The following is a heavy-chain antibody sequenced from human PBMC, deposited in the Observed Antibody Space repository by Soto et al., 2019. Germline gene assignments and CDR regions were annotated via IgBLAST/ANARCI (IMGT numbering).Heavy chain of an antibody. V-gene: IGHV1-24*01. CDR1: GYTLTELS. Sequence: ASVKVSCKVSGYTLTELSMHWVRQAPGKGLEWMGGFDPEDGETIYAQKFQGRVTMTEDTSTDTAYMELSSLRSEDTAVYYCARDHLPVVPMVDAIQGNGMDVWGQGTTVTVSS. CDR3: ARDHLPVVPMVDAIQGNGMDV. J-gene: IGHJ6*02. CDR2: FDPEDGET. D-gene: IGHD2-8*01.